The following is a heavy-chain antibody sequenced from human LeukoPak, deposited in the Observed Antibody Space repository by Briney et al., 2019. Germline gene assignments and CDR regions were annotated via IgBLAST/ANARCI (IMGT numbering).Heavy chain of an antibody. D-gene: IGHD6-19*01. J-gene: IGHJ4*02. V-gene: IGHV3-53*01. CDR3: ARGHSSGNPDPFDY. Sequence: PGGSLRLSCAASRFTVSSNYMSWVRPAPGKGLEWVSVIYSGGAIHYADSVKGRFTISRDNSKNTLYLQMNSLRAEDTAMYYCARGHSSGNPDPFDYWGQGTLVTVSS. CDR1: RFTVSSNY. CDR2: IYSGGAI.